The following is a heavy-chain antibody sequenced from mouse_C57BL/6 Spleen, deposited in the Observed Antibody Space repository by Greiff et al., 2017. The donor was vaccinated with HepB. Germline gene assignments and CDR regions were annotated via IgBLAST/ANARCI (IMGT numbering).Heavy chain of an antibody. D-gene: IGHD2-10*01. CDR3: ARRAYYGNYVFYCDY. V-gene: IGHV14-2*01. CDR2: IDPEDGET. Sequence: EVQLQESGAELVKPGASVKLSCTASGFTIKDYYMHWVKQRTEQGLEWIGRIDPEDGETKYAPKFQGKATITADTSSTTAYLQLSSLTSEDTAVYYCARRAYYGNYVFYCDYWGQGTTLTVSS. CDR1: GFTIKDYY. J-gene: IGHJ2*01.